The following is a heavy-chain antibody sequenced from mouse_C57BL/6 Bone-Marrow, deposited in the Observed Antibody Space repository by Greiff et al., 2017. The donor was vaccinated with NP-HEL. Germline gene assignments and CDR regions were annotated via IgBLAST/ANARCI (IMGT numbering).Heavy chain of an antibody. CDR1: GYAFSSSW. Sequence: QVQLQQSGPELVKPGASVKISCKASGYAFSSSWMNWVKQRPGKGLEWIGRIYPGDGDTNYNGKFKGKATLTADKSSSTAYMQLSSLTSEDSAVYFCARRRGYYGYPYWYFDVWGTGTTVTVSS. CDR3: ARRRGYYGYPYWYFDV. V-gene: IGHV1-82*01. CDR2: IYPGDGDT. J-gene: IGHJ1*03. D-gene: IGHD2-2*01.